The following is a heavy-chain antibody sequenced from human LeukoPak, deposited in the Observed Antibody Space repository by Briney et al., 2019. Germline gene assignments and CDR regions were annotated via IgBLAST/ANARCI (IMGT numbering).Heavy chain of an antibody. CDR3: TSGGMVSGDY. V-gene: IGHV4-59*01. J-gene: IGHJ4*01. Sequence: PETLSLTCTLSGGSINSYYWSWIRQPPGNGLEWIGYIYYNGNTNYNPSLKSRVTISRDTSKNQFSLKLRSVTAADTAVYYCTSGGMVSGDYWGHGTLVTVSS. D-gene: IGHD2-8*01. CDR2: IYYNGNT. CDR1: GGSINSYY.